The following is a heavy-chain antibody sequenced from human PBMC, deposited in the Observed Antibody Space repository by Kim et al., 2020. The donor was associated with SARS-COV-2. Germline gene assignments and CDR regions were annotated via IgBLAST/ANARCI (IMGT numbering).Heavy chain of an antibody. D-gene: IGHD2-15*01. CDR2: ISYDGSNK. Sequence: GGSLRLSCAASGFTFSSYGMHWVRQAPGKGLEWVAVISYDGSNKYYADSVKGRFTISRDNSKNTLYLQMNSLRAEDTAVYYCAKDGWDVVEVAFDIWGQG. J-gene: IGHJ3*02. V-gene: IGHV3-30*18. CDR1: GFTFSSYG. CDR3: AKDGWDVVEVAFDI.